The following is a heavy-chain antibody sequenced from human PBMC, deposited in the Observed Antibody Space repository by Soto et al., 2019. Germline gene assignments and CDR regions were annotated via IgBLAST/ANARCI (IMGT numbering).Heavy chain of an antibody. CDR3: ARDLHIFCSGGSFFGYYDSTDMDT. Sequence: PSETLSLTCSVSGASISSGGYYWSLIRQYPGKGLEWIGYIYSSGTTYYNPSLKRRVTISLDASKSQFSLELSSVTAADKAVYSCARDLHIFCSGGSFFGYYDSTDMDTWXQGNALPISS. D-gene: IGHD2-15*01. V-gene: IGHV4-31*03. J-gene: IGHJ6*02. CDR2: IYSSGTT. CDR1: GASISSGGYY.